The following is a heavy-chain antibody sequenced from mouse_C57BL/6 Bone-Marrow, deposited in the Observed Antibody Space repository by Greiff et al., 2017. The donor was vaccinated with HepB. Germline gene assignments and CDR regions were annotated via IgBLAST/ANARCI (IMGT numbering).Heavy chain of an antibody. D-gene: IGHD2-4*01. V-gene: IGHV14-4*01. Sequence: VQLKESGAELVRPGASVKLSCTASGFNIKDDYMHWVKQRPEQGLEWIGWIDPENGDTEYASKFQGKATITADTSSNTAYLQLSSLTSEDTAVYYCTEAYDYDYWGQGTTLTVSS. CDR3: TEAYDYDY. CDR2: IDPENGDT. J-gene: IGHJ2*01. CDR1: GFNIKDDY.